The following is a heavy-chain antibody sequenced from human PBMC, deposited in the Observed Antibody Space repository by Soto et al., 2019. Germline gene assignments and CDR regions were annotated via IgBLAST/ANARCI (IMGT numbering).Heavy chain of an antibody. CDR2: IYATGTT. J-gene: IGHJ5*02. D-gene: IGHD1-1*01. CDR1: GASISGFY. V-gene: IGHV4-4*07. Sequence: SETLCLTCTVSGASISGFYWSWIRKSAGKGLEGIGRIYATGTTDYNPSLKSRVMSSVDTSNKKLYLKLRSVTAADKAVYYCVRDGTKTLRDWFDAWGQG. CDR3: VRDGTKTLRDWFDA.